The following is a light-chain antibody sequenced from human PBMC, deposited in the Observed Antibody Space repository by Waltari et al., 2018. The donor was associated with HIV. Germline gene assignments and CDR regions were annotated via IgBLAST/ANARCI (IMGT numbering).Light chain of an antibody. CDR1: TLRSYY. CDR2: GKN. CDR3: SSRDSSGHLVV. Sequence: SSEVTQDPAVSVALGQTVRITCQGDTLRSYYASWYPQKPGQAPVLVIYGKNNRPSWIPDRFSGSNSGSTASLTITGAQAEDEADYYCSSRDSSGHLVVFGGGTKLTVL. V-gene: IGLV3-19*01. J-gene: IGLJ2*01.